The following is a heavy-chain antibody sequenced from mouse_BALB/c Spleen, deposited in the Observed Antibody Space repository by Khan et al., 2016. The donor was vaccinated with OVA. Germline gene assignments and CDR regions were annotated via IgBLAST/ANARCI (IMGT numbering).Heavy chain of an antibody. Sequence: EVELVESGGGLVQPGGSLRLSCATSGFTFTDYYMNWVRQPPGKALDWLGFIRKKASGYTTEYSPPVKVRFTTSRDNSQSILYLQMTTLRDEDSATYYCARVDDGYGFAYWGQGTLVTVSA. J-gene: IGHJ3*01. CDR3: ARVDDGYGFAY. CDR1: GFTFTDYY. V-gene: IGHV7-3*02. D-gene: IGHD1-2*01. CDR2: IRKKASGYTT.